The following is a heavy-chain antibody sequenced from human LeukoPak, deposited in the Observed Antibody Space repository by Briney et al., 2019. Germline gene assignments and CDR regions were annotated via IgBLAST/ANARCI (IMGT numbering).Heavy chain of an antibody. CDR1: GGSISSGSYN. CDR2: IYYSGKT. D-gene: IGHD3-22*01. Sequence: PSETLSLTCTVSGGSISSGSYNWGWIRQPPGKGLEWIGSIYYSGKTYYNPSLKSRVSISLDTSKNQFSLKLSSVTAADTAVHYCARHRSTYDSSGYSPLYYFDYWGQGTLVTVSS. V-gene: IGHV4-39*01. J-gene: IGHJ4*02. CDR3: ARHRSTYDSSGYSPLYYFDY.